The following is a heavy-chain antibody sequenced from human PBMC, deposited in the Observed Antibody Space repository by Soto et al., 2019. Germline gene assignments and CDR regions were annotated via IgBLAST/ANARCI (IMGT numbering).Heavy chain of an antibody. CDR1: GYSFTSYW. V-gene: IGHV5-51*01. D-gene: IGHD3-22*01. CDR3: ARTLPPYYYDSSGYYYVFAFDI. Sequence: PGESLKISCKGSGYSFTSYWIGWVRQMPGKGLEWMGIIYPGDSDTRYSPSLQGQVTISADKSISTAYLQWSSLKASDTAMYYCARTLPPYYYDSSGYYYVFAFDIWGQGTMVTVSS. CDR2: IYPGDSDT. J-gene: IGHJ3*02.